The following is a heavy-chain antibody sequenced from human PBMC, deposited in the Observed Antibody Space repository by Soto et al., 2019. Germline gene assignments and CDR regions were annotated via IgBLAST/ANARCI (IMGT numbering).Heavy chain of an antibody. CDR1: GYTFTSYY. CDR3: ASNRHISSTNGMDV. V-gene: IGHV1-46*01. Sequence: GASVKVSCKASGYTFTSYYMHRVRQAPGQGLEWMGIINPSGDSTNYAQKFQGRVIMTRDTSTSTVYMELSSLRSEDTAVYYCASNRHISSTNGMDVWGQGTTVTVAS. J-gene: IGHJ6*02. CDR2: INPSGDST. D-gene: IGHD6-6*01.